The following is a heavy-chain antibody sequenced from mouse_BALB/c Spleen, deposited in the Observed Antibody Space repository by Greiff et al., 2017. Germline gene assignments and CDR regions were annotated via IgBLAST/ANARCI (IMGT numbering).Heavy chain of an antibody. CDR2: ISNGGGST. Sequence: EVKLMESGGGLVQPGGSLKLSCAASGFTFSSYTMSWVRQTPEKRLEWVAYISNGGGSTYYPDTVKGRFTISRDNAKNTLYLQMSSLKSEDTAMYYCARHGYGNFDYWGQGTTLTVSS. CDR1: GFTFSSYT. J-gene: IGHJ2*01. CDR3: ARHGYGNFDY. D-gene: IGHD2-10*02. V-gene: IGHV5-12-2*01.